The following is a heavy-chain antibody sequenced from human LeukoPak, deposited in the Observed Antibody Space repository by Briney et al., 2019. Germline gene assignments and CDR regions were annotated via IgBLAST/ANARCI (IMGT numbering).Heavy chain of an antibody. CDR2: ISYDGSGT. CDR3: AKVRAWGLVWFGEFNFDF. V-gene: IGHV3-30*18. CDR1: GFTFNNYG. J-gene: IGHJ4*02. D-gene: IGHD3-10*01. Sequence: GGSLRLSCAGSGFTFNNYGMHWVRQAPGKGLEWLAAISYDGSGTYYRDSVKGRFTVSRDNSGNTVSLQMKSLRREDTGLYFCAKVRAWGLVWFGEFNFDFWGQGALVTVSS.